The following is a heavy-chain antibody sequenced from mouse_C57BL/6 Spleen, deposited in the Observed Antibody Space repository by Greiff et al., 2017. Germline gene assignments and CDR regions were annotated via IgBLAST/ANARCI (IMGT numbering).Heavy chain of an antibody. Sequence: EVQLQESGPELVKPGASVKISCKASGYSFTDYNMNWVKQSNGKSLEWIGVINPNYGTTSYNQKFKGKATLTVDQSSSTAYMQLNSLTSEDSAVYYCARKGYYDYDGYAMDYWGQGTSVTVSS. V-gene: IGHV1-39*01. J-gene: IGHJ4*01. D-gene: IGHD2-4*01. CDR3: ARKGYYDYDGYAMDY. CDR2: INPNYGTT. CDR1: GYSFTDYN.